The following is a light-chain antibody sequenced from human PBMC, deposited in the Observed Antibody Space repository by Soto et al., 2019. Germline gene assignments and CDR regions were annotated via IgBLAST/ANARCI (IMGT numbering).Light chain of an antibody. V-gene: IGKV3-11*01. J-gene: IGKJ5*01. CDR2: DAS. CDR3: QQRSNWLIT. CDR1: QSVSSY. Sequence: EIVLTQSPATLSLPPGERATLSCRASQSVSSYLAWYQQKPGRAPRLLIYDASKRATGIPARFSGSGSGTDFTLSISSLEPEDFAVYYCQQRSNWLITFGQGTRLEIK.